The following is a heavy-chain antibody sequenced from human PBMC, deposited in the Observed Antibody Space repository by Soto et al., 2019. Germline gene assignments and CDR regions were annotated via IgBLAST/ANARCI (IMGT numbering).Heavy chain of an antibody. V-gene: IGHV4-31*03. CDR1: GGSISSGGYY. D-gene: IGHD2-15*01. Sequence: QVQLQESGPGLVKPSQTLSLTCTVSGGSISSGGYYWSWIRQHPGKGLEWIGYIYYSGSTYYNPSRXSXVXLXXDTSKNQFSLKLSSVTAADTAVYYCARRYGGNFDYWGQGTLVTVSS. CDR3: ARRYGGNFDY. CDR2: IYYSGST. J-gene: IGHJ4*02.